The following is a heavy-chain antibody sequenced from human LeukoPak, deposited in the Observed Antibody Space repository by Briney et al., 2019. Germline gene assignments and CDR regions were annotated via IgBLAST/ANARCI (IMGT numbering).Heavy chain of an antibody. D-gene: IGHD3-16*01. V-gene: IGHV4-39*01. CDR1: GGSISSSSYY. J-gene: IGHJ4*02. CDR3: ASVLGGSAH. Sequence: PSETLSLTCTVSGGSISSSSYYWGWIRQPPGKGLEWIGTIYYSGSTYYNPSLKSRVTISVDTSRNQFSLKLPSVTAADTAVYYCASVLGGSAHWGQGTLVTVSS. CDR2: IYYSGST.